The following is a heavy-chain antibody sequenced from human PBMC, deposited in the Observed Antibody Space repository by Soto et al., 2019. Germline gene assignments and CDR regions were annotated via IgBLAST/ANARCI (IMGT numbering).Heavy chain of an antibody. CDR2: IYWDDDK. CDR1: GFSLSTNGMG. CDR3: ARLARGVYDLDRLWEKFDY. V-gene: IGHV2-5*02. D-gene: IGHD5-12*01. J-gene: IGHJ4*02. Sequence: QITVKASGLTLVKPTQTLTLTCTFSGFSLSTNGMGVGWIRQSPGQALEWLALIYWDDDKRYSPSLRSRLTITQDTSKNPVDLRMPNMDPVYTATFYCARLARGVYDLDRLWEKFDYGGQGTLVTVSS.